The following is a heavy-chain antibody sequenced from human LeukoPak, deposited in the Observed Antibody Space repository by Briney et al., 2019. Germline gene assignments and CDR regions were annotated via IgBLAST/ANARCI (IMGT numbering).Heavy chain of an antibody. Sequence: GGSLRLSCAASGFTFNDYAMSWVRQAPGKGLEWVSGINWNGGSTGYADSVKGRFTISRDNAKNSLYLQMNSLRAEDTAVYYCARGGGYCSGGSCSDFDYWGQGTLVTVSS. CDR2: INWNGGST. V-gene: IGHV3-20*04. D-gene: IGHD2-15*01. CDR1: GFTFNDYA. CDR3: ARGGGYCSGGSCSDFDY. J-gene: IGHJ4*02.